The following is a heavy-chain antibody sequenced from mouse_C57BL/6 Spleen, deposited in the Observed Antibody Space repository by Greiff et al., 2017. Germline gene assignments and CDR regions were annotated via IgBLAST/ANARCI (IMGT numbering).Heavy chain of an antibody. CDR2: IYPGDGDT. V-gene: IGHV1-80*01. Sequence: QVQLQQPGAELVKPGASVKFSCKASGYAFSSYWMNWVKQRPGKGLEWIGQIYPGDGDTNYNGKFKGKATLTADKSSSTAYMQLSSLTSEDSAVSFCARWYGSSYDYAMDYWGQGTSVTVSS. CDR1: GYAFSSYW. CDR3: ARWYGSSYDYAMDY. D-gene: IGHD1-1*01. J-gene: IGHJ4*01.